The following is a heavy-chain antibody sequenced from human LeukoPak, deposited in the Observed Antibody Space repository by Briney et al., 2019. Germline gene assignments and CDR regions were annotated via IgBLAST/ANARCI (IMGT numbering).Heavy chain of an antibody. Sequence: ASVKVSCKASGYTFTSYDINWVRQATGQGLEWMGWMNPNSGSTGYAQKFQGRVTMTRNTSISTAYMELSSLRSEDTAVYYCALTNYDFWSGPLYYFDYWGQGTLVTVSS. CDR1: GYTFTSYD. CDR3: ALTNYDFWSGPLYYFDY. J-gene: IGHJ4*02. D-gene: IGHD3-3*01. CDR2: MNPNSGST. V-gene: IGHV1-8*01.